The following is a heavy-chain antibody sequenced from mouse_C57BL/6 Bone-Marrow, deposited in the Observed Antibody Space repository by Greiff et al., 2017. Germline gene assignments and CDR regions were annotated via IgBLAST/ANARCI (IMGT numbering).Heavy chain of an antibody. Sequence: LVESGAELVRPGASVTLSCKASGYTFTDYEMHWVKQTPVHGLEWIGAIDPETGGTAYNQKFKGKAILTADKSSSTAYMELRSLTSEDSAVYYCTRDGGGDWFAYWGQGTLVTVSA. CDR3: TRDGGGDWFAY. J-gene: IGHJ3*01. CDR2: IDPETGGT. D-gene: IGHD1-2*01. CDR1: GYTFTDYE. V-gene: IGHV1-15*01.